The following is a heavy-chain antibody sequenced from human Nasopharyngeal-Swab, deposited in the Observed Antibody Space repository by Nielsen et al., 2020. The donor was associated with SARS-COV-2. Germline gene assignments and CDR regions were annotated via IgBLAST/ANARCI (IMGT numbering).Heavy chain of an antibody. Sequence: SETLSLTCTVSGGSISSYYWSWIRQPAGKGLEWIGRIYTSGSTNYNPSLKSRVTMSVDTSKNQFSLKLSSVTAADTAVYYCARGCVVVVPAASPLPYYYYYMDGWGKGTTVTVSS. D-gene: IGHD2-2*01. J-gene: IGHJ6*03. CDR3: ARGCVVVVPAASPLPYYYYYMDG. CDR2: IYTSGST. V-gene: IGHV4-4*07. CDR1: GGSISSYY.